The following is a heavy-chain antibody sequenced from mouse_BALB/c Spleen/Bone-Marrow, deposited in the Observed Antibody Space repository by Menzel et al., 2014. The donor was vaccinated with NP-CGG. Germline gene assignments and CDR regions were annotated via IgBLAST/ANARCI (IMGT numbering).Heavy chain of an antibody. CDR2: IWSDGST. Sequence: VKLMESGPGLVAPSQSLSITCTISGFSLTNYGVHWVRQPPGKGLEWLVVIWSDGSTTYNSPLKSRLSISRDNSKSQVFVNMKSLQADDTAIYYCARGYVKPHRYAMDYWGPGTSVTVSS. J-gene: IGHJ4*01. CDR1: GFSLTNYG. CDR3: ARGYVKPHRYAMDY. V-gene: IGHV2-6-1*01. D-gene: IGHD2-10*02.